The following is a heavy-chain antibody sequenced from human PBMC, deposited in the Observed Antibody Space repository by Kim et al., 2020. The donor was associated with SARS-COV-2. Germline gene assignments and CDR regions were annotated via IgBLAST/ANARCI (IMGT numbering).Heavy chain of an antibody. Sequence: SETLSLTCTVSGGSVSSGSYYWSWIRQPPGKGLEWIGYIYYSGSTNYNPSLKSRVTISVDTSKNQFSLKLSSVTAADTAVYYCARDRVSGDYVWGSYRYNYYYYGMDVWGQGTTVTVSS. J-gene: IGHJ6*02. V-gene: IGHV4-61*01. CDR2: IYYSGST. D-gene: IGHD3-16*02. CDR3: ARDRVSGDYVWGSYRYNYYYYGMDV. CDR1: GGSVSSGSYY.